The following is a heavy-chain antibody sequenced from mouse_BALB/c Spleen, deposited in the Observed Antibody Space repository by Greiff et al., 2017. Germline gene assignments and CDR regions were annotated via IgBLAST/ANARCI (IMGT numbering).Heavy chain of an antibody. Sequence: QVQLKESGPGLVQPSQSLSITCTVSGFSLTSYGVHWVRQSPGKGLEWLGVIWSGGSTDYNAAFISRLSISKDNSKSQVFFKMNSLQADDTAIYYCARTIFYGNSPFYYAMDYWGQGTSVTVSS. CDR3: ARTIFYGNSPFYYAMDY. D-gene: IGHD2-1*01. CDR2: IWSGGST. CDR1: GFSLTSYG. J-gene: IGHJ4*01. V-gene: IGHV2-4-1*01.